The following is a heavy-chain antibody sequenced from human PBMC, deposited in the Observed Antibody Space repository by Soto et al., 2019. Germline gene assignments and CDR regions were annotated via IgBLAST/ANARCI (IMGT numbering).Heavy chain of an antibody. CDR3: ARLRLMGYFDY. CDR1: GFTFSDHY. J-gene: IGHJ4*02. CDR2: ISTSSSYT. V-gene: IGHV3-11*03. Sequence: PGGSLRLSCVASGFTFSDHYMTWIRQAPGKGLEWLSYISTSSSYTNYADSVKGRFTTSRDNAMNSLYLQMNSLRAEDTAVYYCARLRLMGYFDYWGQGTLVTVSS.